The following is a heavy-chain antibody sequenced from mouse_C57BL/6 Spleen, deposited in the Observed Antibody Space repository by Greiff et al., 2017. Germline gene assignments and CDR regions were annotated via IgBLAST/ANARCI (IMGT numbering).Heavy chain of an antibody. CDR3: ARSSRDGYPFAY. J-gene: IGHJ3*01. V-gene: IGHV1-69*01. CDR2: IDPSDSYT. D-gene: IGHD2-3*01. CDR1: GYTFTSYW. Sequence: VQLQQPGAELVMPGASVKLSCKASGYTFTSYWMHWVKQRPGQGLEWIGEIDPSDSYTNYNQKFKGKSTLTVDKSSSTAYMQLSSLTSEDSAVYYCARSSRDGYPFAYWGQGTLVTVSA.